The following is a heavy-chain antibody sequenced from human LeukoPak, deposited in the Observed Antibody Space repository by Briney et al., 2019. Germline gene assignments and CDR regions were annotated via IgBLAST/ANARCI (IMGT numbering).Heavy chain of an antibody. CDR3: ATEGYSYGSGWFDP. J-gene: IGHJ5*02. CDR1: GYTLTELS. D-gene: IGHD5-18*01. V-gene: IGHV1-24*01. Sequence: ASVKVSCKVSGYTLTELSMHWVRQAPGKGLEWMGGFDPEDGETIYAQKFQGSVTMTEDTSTDTAYMELSSLRSEDTAVYYCATEGYSYGSGWFDPWGQGTLVTVSS. CDR2: FDPEDGET.